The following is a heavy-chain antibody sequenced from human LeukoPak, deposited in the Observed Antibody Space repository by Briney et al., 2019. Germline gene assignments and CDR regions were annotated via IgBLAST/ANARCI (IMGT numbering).Heavy chain of an antibody. CDR3: ARGGKGDILTGHFDY. V-gene: IGHV3-11*06. CDR1: GFTFSDYY. CDR2: ISSSSSYT. D-gene: IGHD3-9*01. J-gene: IGHJ4*02. Sequence: GGSLRPSCAASGFTFSDYYMSWIRQAPGKGLEWVSYISSSSSYTNYADSVKGRFTISRDNAKNSLYLQMNSLRAEDTAVYYCARGGKGDILTGHFDYWGQGTLVTVSS.